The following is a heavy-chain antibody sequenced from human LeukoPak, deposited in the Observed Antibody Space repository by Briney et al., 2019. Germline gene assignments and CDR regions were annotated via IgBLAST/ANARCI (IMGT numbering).Heavy chain of an antibody. CDR1: GYTFTGYY. J-gene: IGHJ4*02. CDR3: ARAYYYDSSGYYFDY. V-gene: IGHV1-2*02. D-gene: IGHD3-22*01. CDR2: INPNSGGT. Sequence: ASVKVSCKASGYTFTGYYMHWVRQAPGQGLEWMGWINPNSGGTNYAQKFQGRVTMTRDTSISTAYMELSRLRSDDTAVYYCARAYYYDSSGYYFDYWGQGALVTVSS.